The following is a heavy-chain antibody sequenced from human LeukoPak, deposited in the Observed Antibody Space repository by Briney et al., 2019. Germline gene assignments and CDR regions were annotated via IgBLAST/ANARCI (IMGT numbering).Heavy chain of an antibody. CDR3: ARDLPPAPWNGMDV. Sequence: PGGSLRLSCAASGFTFSSFGMHWVRQAPGKGLEWVAVISYDGSNKYYADSVKGRFTISRDNSKNTLYLQMNSLRAEDTAVYYCARDLPPAPWNGMDVWGQGTTVTVSS. J-gene: IGHJ6*02. V-gene: IGHV3-30*03. CDR1: GFTFSSFG. D-gene: IGHD2-2*01. CDR2: ISYDGSNK.